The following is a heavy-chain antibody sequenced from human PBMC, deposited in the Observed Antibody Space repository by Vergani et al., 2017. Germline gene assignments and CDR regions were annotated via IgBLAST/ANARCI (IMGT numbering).Heavy chain of an antibody. D-gene: IGHD2-15*01. J-gene: IGHJ4*02. CDR3: ARDARGGPYYFDY. V-gene: IGHV4-61*02. CDR2: IYTSGST. Sequence: QVQLQESGPGLVKPSQTLSLTCTVSGGSISSGGYYWSWIRQPAGKGLEWIGRIYTSGSTNYNPSLKSRVTMSVDTSKNQFSLKLSSVTAADTAVYYCARDARGGPYYFDYWGQGTLVTVSS. CDR1: GGSISSGGYY.